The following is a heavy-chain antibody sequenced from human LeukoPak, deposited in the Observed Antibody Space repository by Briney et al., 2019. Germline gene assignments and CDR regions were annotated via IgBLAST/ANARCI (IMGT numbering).Heavy chain of an antibody. Sequence: PGGSLRLSCSASGFTLFWHVMHWVRQAPGKPLEYVSFIHHNGDITSYADSVRGRFTVSRDNSKNTLFLDLTSLRTDDTAVYYCARDMSGTYSFDYWGQGTLVTVSP. V-gene: IGHV3-64D*06. CDR3: ARDMSGTYSFDY. D-gene: IGHD1-26*01. J-gene: IGHJ4*02. CDR2: IHHNGDIT. CDR1: GFTLFWHV.